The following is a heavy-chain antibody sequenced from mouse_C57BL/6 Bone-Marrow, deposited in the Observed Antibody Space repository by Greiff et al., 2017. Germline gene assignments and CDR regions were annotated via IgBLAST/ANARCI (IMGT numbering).Heavy chain of an antibody. Sequence: EVQGVESGGGLVQPGGSLSLSCAASGFTFTDYYMSWVRQPPGKALEWLGFIRNKANGYTTEYSASVKGRFTISSDNSQSILYLQMNALRAEDSATYYCASLYYGSSYDYFDYWGQGTTLTVSS. CDR3: ASLYYGSSYDYFDY. CDR1: GFTFTDYY. D-gene: IGHD1-1*01. CDR2: IRNKANGYTT. J-gene: IGHJ2*01. V-gene: IGHV7-3*01.